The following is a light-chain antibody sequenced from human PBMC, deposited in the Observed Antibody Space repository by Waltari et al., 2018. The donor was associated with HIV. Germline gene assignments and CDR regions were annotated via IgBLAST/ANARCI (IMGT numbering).Light chain of an antibody. J-gene: IGKJ4*01. CDR1: RSILYSSDNRNY. V-gene: IGKV4-1*01. CDR3: QQYLRSPPT. CDR2: WAS. Sequence: DIVMTQSPDSLPVSLGERATINCTASRSILYSSDNRNYLAWYQQKPRRPPRWLISWASTRESGVPDRFSGSGSGTDFALTISRLQAEDVAVYHCQQYLRSPPTFGGGTKVEIK.